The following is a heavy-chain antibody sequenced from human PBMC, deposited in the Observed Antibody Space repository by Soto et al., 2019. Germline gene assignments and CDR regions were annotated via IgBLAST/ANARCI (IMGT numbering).Heavy chain of an antibody. CDR3: ARHHGPTTSENGFDP. V-gene: IGHV1-18*01. D-gene: IGHD5-12*01. Sequence: QVHLVQSGVEVKTPGASVKVSCQASGYTFFTYDISWVRQAPGQGLEWMGWTSTYRGDTKYAQKFQGIVTMTTDTSTTTAYLELRSLSSHDTAVYYCARHHGPTTSENGFDPWGQGTLVTVSS. CDR1: GYTFFTYD. J-gene: IGHJ5*02. CDR2: TSTYRGDT.